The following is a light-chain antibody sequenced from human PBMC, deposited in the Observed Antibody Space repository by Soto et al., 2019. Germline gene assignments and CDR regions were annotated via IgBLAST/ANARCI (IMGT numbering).Light chain of an antibody. V-gene: IGLV1-40*01. CDR1: SSNIGAGYD. CDR3: QSYDSSLSAVV. Sequence: QSVLTQPPSVSGAPGQRVTISCTGSSSNIGAGYDVHWYQQLPGTAPKLLICDNTNWPSGVPDRFSGSKSGTSASLAITGLQVEDEADYYCQSYDSSLSAVVFGGGTKLTV. J-gene: IGLJ2*01. CDR2: DNT.